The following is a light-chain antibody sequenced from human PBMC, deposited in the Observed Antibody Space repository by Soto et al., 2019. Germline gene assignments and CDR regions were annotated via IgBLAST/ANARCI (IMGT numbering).Light chain of an antibody. CDR2: GVN. V-gene: IGLV2-8*01. CDR1: SSDVGGYKY. J-gene: IGLJ1*01. Sequence: QSALTQPPSASGSPGQSVTISCTGTSSDVGGYKYVSWYQQHPGKAPKLMIFGVNKRPSGVPDRFSGSKSGNTASLTVSGLQAEDEADYYCSSYAGSNNLGVFGTGTKLTVL. CDR3: SSYAGSNNLGV.